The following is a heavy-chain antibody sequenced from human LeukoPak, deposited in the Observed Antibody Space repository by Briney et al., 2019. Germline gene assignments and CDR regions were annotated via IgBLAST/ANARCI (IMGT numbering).Heavy chain of an antibody. Sequence: ASVKVSCKASGYTFTSYDINWVRQAPGQGLEWMGWMNPNSGNTGYAQKFQGRVTMTRNTSISTAYMELSSLRSEDTAVYYCARGVLMTNGARDFDYWGQGTLVTVSS. V-gene: IGHV1-8*01. CDR3: ARGVLMTNGARDFDY. J-gene: IGHJ4*02. CDR2: MNPNSGNT. D-gene: IGHD1-1*01. CDR1: GYTFTSYD.